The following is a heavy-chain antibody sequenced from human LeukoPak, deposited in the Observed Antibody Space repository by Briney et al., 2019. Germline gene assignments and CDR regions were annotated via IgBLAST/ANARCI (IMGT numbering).Heavy chain of an antibody. J-gene: IGHJ4*02. D-gene: IGHD6-19*01. CDR3: ARVGLYSSGWSA. V-gene: IGHV3-74*01. CDR1: GFTFSRYW. Sequence: SGGSLRLSCAASGFTFSRYWMNWVRQAPGKGLVWVSRINSDGSSTNYTDSVKGRFSISRDNAKNTLYLQMNSLRAEDTAVYYCARVGLYSSGWSAWGQGTLVTASS. CDR2: INSDGSST.